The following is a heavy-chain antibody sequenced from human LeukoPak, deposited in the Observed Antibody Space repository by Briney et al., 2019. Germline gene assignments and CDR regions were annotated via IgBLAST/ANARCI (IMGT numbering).Heavy chain of an antibody. Sequence: GASVKVSCKASGYIFTDYDINWVRQATGQGLEWIGGIIPIFGTANYAQKFQGRVTITADESTSTAYMELSSLRSEDTAVYYCASSFNFAYNWNDVFDYWGQGTLVTVSS. CDR1: GYIFTDYD. CDR3: ASSFNFAYNWNDVFDY. D-gene: IGHD1-1*01. CDR2: IIPIFGTA. V-gene: IGHV1-69*13. J-gene: IGHJ4*02.